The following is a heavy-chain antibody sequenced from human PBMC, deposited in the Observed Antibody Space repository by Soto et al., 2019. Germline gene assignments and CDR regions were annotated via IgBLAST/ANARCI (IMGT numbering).Heavy chain of an antibody. CDR2: INHSGST. J-gene: IGHJ5*02. D-gene: IGHD3-10*01. Sequence: QVQLQQWGAGLLKPSETLSLTCAVYGGSFSGYYWSWIRQPPGKGLEWIGEINHSGSTNYNPSLKSRVTISVDTSTNPFSLKLSSVTAADTAVYYCASRSSGSTGPWFDPWGPGTLVTVSS. CDR1: GGSFSGYY. V-gene: IGHV4-34*01. CDR3: ASRSSGSTGPWFDP.